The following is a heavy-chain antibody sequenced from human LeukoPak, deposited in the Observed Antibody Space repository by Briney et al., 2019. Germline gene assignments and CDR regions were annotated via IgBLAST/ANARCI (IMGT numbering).Heavy chain of an antibody. CDR3: ARDSESGPFDY. CDR2: INPSGGSP. Sequence: ALVKVSCKASGYTFTSYHLHWVRQAPGQGLEWMGIINPSGGSPNYAQKFQGRVTMTRDLSTSTVNMELSSLKSEDTAVYYCARDSESGPFDYWGQGTLVTASS. V-gene: IGHV1-46*01. CDR1: GYTFTSYH. J-gene: IGHJ4*02. D-gene: IGHD1-14*01.